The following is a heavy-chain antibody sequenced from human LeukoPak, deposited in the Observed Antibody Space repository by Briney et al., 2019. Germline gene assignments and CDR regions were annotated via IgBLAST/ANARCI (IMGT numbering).Heavy chain of an antibody. D-gene: IGHD6-19*01. CDR3: AKTTRSGWNEDY. V-gene: IGHV3-43*02. J-gene: IGHJ4*02. CDR1: GFTLEDYA. CDR2: MSGDGDST. Sequence: QPAGSRKLSCAASGFTLEDYAMHWGRQGQGKGLDWVSLMSGDGDSTYYADSVKGRFTISRDNSKNSLYLQMNSLRTEDTALYYCAKTTRSGWNEDYWGQGTLVIVSS.